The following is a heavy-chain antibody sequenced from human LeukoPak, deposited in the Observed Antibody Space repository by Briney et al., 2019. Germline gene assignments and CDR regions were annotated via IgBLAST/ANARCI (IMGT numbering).Heavy chain of an antibody. CDR2: ISSNTI. CDR3: AREKPYGDYAPGDY. D-gene: IGHD4-17*01. J-gene: IGHJ4*02. Sequence: GGSLRLSCAASGFTFSSYSMNWVRQAPGKGLEWVSYISSNTIYYADSVKGRFTISRDNAKNSLYLQMNSLRAEDTAVYYCAREKPYGDYAPGDYWGQGTLVTVSS. V-gene: IGHV3-48*04. CDR1: GFTFSSYS.